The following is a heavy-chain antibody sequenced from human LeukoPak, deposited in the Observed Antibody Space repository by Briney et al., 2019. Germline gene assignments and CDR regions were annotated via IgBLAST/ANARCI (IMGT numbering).Heavy chain of an antibody. J-gene: IGHJ6*02. Sequence: GGSLRLSCAASGFTFSSYAMSWVRQAPGKGLEWVSAISGSGGSTYYADSVKGWFTISRDNSKNTLYLQMNSLRAEDTAVYYCAKAQSYDSSGYSPYYYYGMDVWGQGTTVTVSS. CDR2: ISGSGGST. V-gene: IGHV3-23*01. CDR1: GFTFSSYA. CDR3: AKAQSYDSSGYSPYYYYGMDV. D-gene: IGHD3-22*01.